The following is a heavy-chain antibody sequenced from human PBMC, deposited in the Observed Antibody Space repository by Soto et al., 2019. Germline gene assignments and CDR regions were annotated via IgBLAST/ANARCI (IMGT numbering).Heavy chain of an antibody. CDR2: IWYDGSNK. J-gene: IGHJ5*02. V-gene: IGHV3-33*01. Sequence: PGGSLRLSCAASGFTFSSYGMHWVRQAPGKGLEWVAVIWYDGSNKYYADSVKGRFTISRDNSKNTLYLQMNSLRAEDTAVYYCARAQAPRRSYYYDSSGYYWFDPWGQGTLVTVSS. CDR1: GFTFSSYG. CDR3: ARAQAPRRSYYYDSSGYYWFDP. D-gene: IGHD3-22*01.